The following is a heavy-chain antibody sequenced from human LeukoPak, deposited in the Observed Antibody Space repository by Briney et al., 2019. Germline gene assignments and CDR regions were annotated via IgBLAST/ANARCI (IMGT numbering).Heavy chain of an antibody. CDR2: SYHRGST. V-gene: IGHV4-38-2*02. D-gene: IGHD2-2*01. CDR3: ASYCSSTSCFASDAFDI. CDR1: GYSISSGYY. J-gene: IGHJ3*02. Sequence: SETLSLTCTVSGYSISSGYYWGWIRPPPGKGGEGIGNSYHRGSTYYNPSLKRRDTISGETTKNNVSVNMSSVTAADTAVYYCASYCSSTSCFASDAFDIWGQGTMVTVSS.